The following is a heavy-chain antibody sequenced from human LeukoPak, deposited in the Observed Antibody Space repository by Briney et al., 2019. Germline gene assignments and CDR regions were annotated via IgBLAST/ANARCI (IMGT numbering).Heavy chain of an antibody. V-gene: IGHV4-39*01. Sequence: PSETLSLTCTVSGGSISSSSYYWGWIRQPPGKGLEWIGSIYYSGSTYYNPSLKSRVTISVDTSKNQFSLKLSSVTAADTAVYYCASIAAAIDPFDSWGQGTLVTVSS. D-gene: IGHD6-13*01. CDR3: ASIAAAIDPFDS. J-gene: IGHJ4*02. CDR2: IYYSGST. CDR1: GGSISSSSYY.